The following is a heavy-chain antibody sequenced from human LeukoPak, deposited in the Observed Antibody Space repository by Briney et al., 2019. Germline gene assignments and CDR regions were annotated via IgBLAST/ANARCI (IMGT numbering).Heavy chain of an antibody. J-gene: IGHJ3*02. CDR3: AKWKTYFGDYDTFDI. CDR2: ISGSGGST. D-gene: IGHD4-17*01. CDR1: GFTFSTYA. V-gene: IGHV3-23*01. Sequence: PGGSLRLSCAASGFTFSTYAMSWVRQGPGKGLQWVSTISGSGGSTFYADSVKGRFTISRDNAKNTLFLQMNSLRAEDTAVYYCAKWKTYFGDYDTFDIWGQGTMVTVSS.